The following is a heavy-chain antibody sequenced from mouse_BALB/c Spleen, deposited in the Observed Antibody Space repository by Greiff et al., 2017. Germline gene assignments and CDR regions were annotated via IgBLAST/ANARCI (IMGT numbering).Heavy chain of an antibody. CDR1: GYTFTSYW. Sequence: VQLQQSGAELARPGASVKLSCKASGYTFTSYWMQWVKQRPGQGLEWIGAIYPGDGDTRYTQKFKGKATLTADKSSSTAYMQLSSLASEDSAVYYCARGVNYFDYWGQGTTLTVSS. CDR2: IYPGDGDT. CDR3: ARGVNYFDY. J-gene: IGHJ2*01. V-gene: IGHV1-87*01. D-gene: IGHD2-5*01.